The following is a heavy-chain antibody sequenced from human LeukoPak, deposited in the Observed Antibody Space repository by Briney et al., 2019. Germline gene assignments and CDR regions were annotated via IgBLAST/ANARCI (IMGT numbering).Heavy chain of an antibody. Sequence: GSLRLSCATSGFTFSSYGMHWVRQPPGQGLEWIGEISLTGLTHYNPSLESRVTVSLDKYKNQLSLNLTSVTAADTAVYYCSRENGAFSPFGYWGQGTLVTVLS. CDR2: ISLTGLT. CDR1: GFTFSSYG. J-gene: IGHJ4*02. D-gene: IGHD2-8*01. CDR3: SRENGAFSPFGY. V-gene: IGHV4-4*02.